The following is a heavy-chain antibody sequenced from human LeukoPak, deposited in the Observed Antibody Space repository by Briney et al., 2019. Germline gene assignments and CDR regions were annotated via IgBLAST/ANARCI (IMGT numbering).Heavy chain of an antibody. Sequence: GGSLRLSCAASGFTFSSYGMHWVRQAPGKGLEWVAVIWYDGSNKYYAHSVKGRFTISRDNSKHTLYLQMNSLRAEDTAVYYCARDAVLYDSSGYPGYWGQGTLVTVSS. CDR2: IWYDGSNK. D-gene: IGHD3-22*01. CDR3: ARDAVLYDSSGYPGY. V-gene: IGHV3-33*01. CDR1: GFTFSSYG. J-gene: IGHJ4*02.